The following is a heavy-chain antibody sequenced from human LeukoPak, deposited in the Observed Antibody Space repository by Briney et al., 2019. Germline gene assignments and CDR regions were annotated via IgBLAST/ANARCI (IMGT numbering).Heavy chain of an antibody. V-gene: IGHV4-59*01. Sequence: SETLSLTCTVSGGSISSYYWNWIRQPPGKGLEWIGYIYYTGSTNYNPSLKSRVTISVDTSKNQFSLKLSSVTAADTAVYYCARGSGGDYNFWSGYSNWFDPWGQGTLVTVSS. CDR3: ARGSGGDYNFWSGYSNWFDP. CDR1: GGSISSYY. CDR2: IYYTGST. J-gene: IGHJ5*02. D-gene: IGHD3-3*01.